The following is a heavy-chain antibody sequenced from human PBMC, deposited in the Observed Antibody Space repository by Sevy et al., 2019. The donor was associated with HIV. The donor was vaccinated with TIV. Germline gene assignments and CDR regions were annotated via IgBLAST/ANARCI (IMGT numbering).Heavy chain of an antibody. D-gene: IGHD6-6*01. V-gene: IGHV3-23*01. CDR3: ARSTPRIAPSSAAFFDS. Sequence: GGSLRLSCAASGFASGFTFSSFAMSWVRQLPGKGLEWVSTINGRGGSTYYADSVKGRFTLSRDNSNNALFLQMDSLTPEDTALYYCARSTPRIAPSSAAFFDSWGHVTLVTVSS. CDR2: INGRGGST. CDR1: GFTFSSFA. J-gene: IGHJ4*01.